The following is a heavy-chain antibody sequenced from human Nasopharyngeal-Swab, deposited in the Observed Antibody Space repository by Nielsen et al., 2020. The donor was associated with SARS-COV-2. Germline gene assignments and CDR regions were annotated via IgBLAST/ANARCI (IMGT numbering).Heavy chain of an antibody. D-gene: IGHD3-22*01. CDR2: IIPIFGTA. CDR1: GYTFTNYY. CDR3: ARGPHYYDSSGYYDY. V-gene: IGHV1-69*13. J-gene: IGHJ4*02. Sequence: SVKVSCKASGYTFTNYYMHWVRQAPGQGLEWMGGIIPIFGTANYAQKFQGRVTITADESTSTAYMELSSLRSEDTAVYYCARGPHYYDSSGYYDYWGQGTLVTVSS.